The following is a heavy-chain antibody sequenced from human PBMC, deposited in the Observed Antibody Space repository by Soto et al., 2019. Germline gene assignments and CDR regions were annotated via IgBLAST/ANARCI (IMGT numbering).Heavy chain of an antibody. D-gene: IGHD1-26*01. CDR1: GGSISSYY. J-gene: IGHJ4*02. V-gene: IGHV4-59*08. CDR3: ARRYGSAIDY. CDR2: IYYSGST. Sequence: QVQLQESGPGLVKPSETLSLTCTVSGGSISSYYWSWLRQPPGKGLEWFGYIYYSGSTNYNPSPKRRVTIAVDTSKNQFSLLLSAVTAADTAVYYCARRYGSAIDYWGQGTLVTVSS.